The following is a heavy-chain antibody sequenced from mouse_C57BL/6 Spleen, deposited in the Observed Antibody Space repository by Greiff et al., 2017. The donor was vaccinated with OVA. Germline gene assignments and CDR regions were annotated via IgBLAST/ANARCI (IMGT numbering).Heavy chain of an antibody. D-gene: IGHD1-1*01. J-gene: IGHJ3*01. CDR1: GYTFTSYW. Sequence: VQLQQPGAELVKPGASVKLSCKASGYTFTSYWMQWVKQRPGQGLEWIGEIDPSDSYTNYNQKFKGKATLTVDTSSSTAYMQLSSLTSEDSAVYYCARYGDYGSSSFAYWGQGTLVTVSA. CDR2: IDPSDSYT. V-gene: IGHV1-50*01. CDR3: ARYGDYGSSSFAY.